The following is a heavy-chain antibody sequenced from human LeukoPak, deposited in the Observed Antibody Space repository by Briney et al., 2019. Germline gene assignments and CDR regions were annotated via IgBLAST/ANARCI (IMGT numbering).Heavy chain of an antibody. J-gene: IGHJ5*02. Sequence: SETLSLTCTVSGGSISSSSYYWGWIRQPPGKGLKWIGSIYYSGSTYYNPSLKSRVTISVDTSKNQFSLKLSSVTAADTAVYYCATRVSWGQGTLVTVSS. CDR3: ATRVS. CDR1: GGSISSSSYY. D-gene: IGHD6-13*01. CDR2: IYYSGST. V-gene: IGHV4-39*01.